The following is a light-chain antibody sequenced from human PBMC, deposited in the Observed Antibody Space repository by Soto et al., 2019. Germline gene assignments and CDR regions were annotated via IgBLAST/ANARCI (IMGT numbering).Light chain of an antibody. CDR2: AAS. CDR3: QQYYSYSWT. J-gene: IGKJ1*01. Sequence: AIRMTQSPSSLSASPGDRVTITCRASQGISIYLAWYQQKPGKAPKLLIYAASTLQSGVPSRFSGSGSGTDFTLTISCLQSEDFATYYCQQYYSYSWTFGQGTKVDIK. CDR1: QGISIY. V-gene: IGKV1-8*01.